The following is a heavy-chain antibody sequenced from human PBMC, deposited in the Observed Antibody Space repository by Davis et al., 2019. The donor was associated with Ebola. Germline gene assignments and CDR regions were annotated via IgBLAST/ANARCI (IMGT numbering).Heavy chain of an antibody. Sequence: GESLKISCAASGFMFNNFPMHWVRQAPGKGLEWVAAMSSDGHNKYYADSVKGRFTISRDNFKNTLYLQLNSLRPEDTAVYYCARDGSNNWSGFFDHWGQGTLVIVSS. D-gene: IGHD1-1*01. CDR1: GFMFNNFP. CDR3: ARDGSNNWSGFFDH. CDR2: MSSDGHNK. V-gene: IGHV3-30-3*01. J-gene: IGHJ4*02.